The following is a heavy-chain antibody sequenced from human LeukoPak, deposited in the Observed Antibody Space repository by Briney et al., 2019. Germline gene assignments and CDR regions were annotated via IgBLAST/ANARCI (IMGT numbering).Heavy chain of an antibody. CDR3: ARDRRYSSSSPVGY. D-gene: IGHD6-6*01. V-gene: IGHV1-18*01. J-gene: IGHJ4*02. CDR2: ISAYNGNT. CDR1: GYTFTSYG. Sequence: ASVKVSCKASGYTFTSYGISWVRQAPGQGLEWMGLISAYNGNTNYAQKLQGRVTMTTDTSTSTAYMELRSLRSDDTAVYYCARDRRYSSSSPVGYWGQGTLVTVSS.